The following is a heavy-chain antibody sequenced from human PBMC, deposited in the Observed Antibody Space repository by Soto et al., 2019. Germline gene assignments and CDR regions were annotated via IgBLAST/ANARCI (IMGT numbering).Heavy chain of an antibody. D-gene: IGHD6-19*01. V-gene: IGHV3-23*01. CDR1: GFTFSNYA. CDR3: AKDPRAVGLVRQFDY. Sequence: EVQLLESGGGLVQPGGSLRLSCGASGFTFSNYAMNWVRQAPGKGLEWVSGISGSGDSTQYADSVKGRFTISRDNSKNRLYLQMDSLRAEDTAVYYCAKDPRAVGLVRQFDYWGQGTLVTVSS. J-gene: IGHJ4*02. CDR2: ISGSGDST.